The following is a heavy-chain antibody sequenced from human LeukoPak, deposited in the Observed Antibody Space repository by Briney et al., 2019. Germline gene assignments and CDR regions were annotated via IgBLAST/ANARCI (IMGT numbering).Heavy chain of an antibody. CDR3: ARLYSSGWSYFDY. CDR1: GFTFSDYY. J-gene: IGHJ4*02. V-gene: IGHV3-11*06. CDR2: ISSSSTYT. D-gene: IGHD6-19*01. Sequence: GGSLRLSCAASGFTFSDYYMSWIRQAPGKGLEWVSYISSSSTYTNYADSVKGRFTISRDNAKNSLYLQMNSLRAEDTAVYYCARLYSSGWSYFDYWGQGTLVTVSS.